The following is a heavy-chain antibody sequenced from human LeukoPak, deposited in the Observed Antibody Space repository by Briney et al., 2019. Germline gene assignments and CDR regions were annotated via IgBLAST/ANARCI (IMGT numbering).Heavy chain of an antibody. Sequence: ASVKVSCKASGGTFSSYAISWVRQAPGQGLEWMGGIIPIFGTANYALKFQGRGTITADESTSTAYMELSSLRSEDTAVYYCARSLRYVDTAMVPNYYYYYGMDVWGQGTTVTVSS. CDR2: IIPIFGTA. D-gene: IGHD5-18*01. V-gene: IGHV1-69*01. J-gene: IGHJ6*02. CDR3: ARSLRYVDTAMVPNYYYYYGMDV. CDR1: GGTFSSYA.